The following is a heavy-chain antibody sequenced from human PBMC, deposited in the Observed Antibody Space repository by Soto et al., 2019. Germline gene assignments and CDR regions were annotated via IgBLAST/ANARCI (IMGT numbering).Heavy chain of an antibody. J-gene: IGHJ4*02. Sequence: VGSLRLSCAGSGFTFDNYVMTWVRQAPGKGLEWGAGISGNGARAYYGDSVKGRFIVPRDNSKNTQYLQMNSLRVEDTALYYCAKRFDDSSTWSFDHWGLGTLVTVSS. D-gene: IGHD6-6*01. CDR1: GFTFDNYV. CDR3: AKRFDDSSTWSFDH. CDR2: ISGNGARA. V-gene: IGHV3-23*01.